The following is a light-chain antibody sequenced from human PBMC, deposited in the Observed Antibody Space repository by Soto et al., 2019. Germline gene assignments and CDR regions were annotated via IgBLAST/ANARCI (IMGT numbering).Light chain of an antibody. CDR3: NSYTSKSTGV. CDR2: EVS. CDR1: SSDVGGYNY. Sequence: QSALIQPASVSGSPGQSITISCTGTSSDVGGYNYVSWYQQHPGKAPKLIIYEVSNRPSGVSNCFSGSKSGNTASLTISGLQAEDEADYYCNSYTSKSTGVFGTGTKLTVL. V-gene: IGLV2-14*01. J-gene: IGLJ1*01.